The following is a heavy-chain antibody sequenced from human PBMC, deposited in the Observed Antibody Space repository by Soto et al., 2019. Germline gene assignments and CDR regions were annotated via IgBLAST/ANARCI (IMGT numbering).Heavy chain of an antibody. D-gene: IGHD6-19*01. CDR3: ATTIYSGGWSRDN. Sequence: SETLSLTCDVSGDTISTGGYTWAWIRQPPGETLEWIGHTYHSGNPYYNPSLKSRVIISVDRSKNQFSLKLDSVTAADSAVYYCATTIYSGGWSRDNWGQGTLVTVSS. J-gene: IGHJ4*02. V-gene: IGHV4-30-2*01. CDR2: TYHSGNP. CDR1: GDTISTGGYT.